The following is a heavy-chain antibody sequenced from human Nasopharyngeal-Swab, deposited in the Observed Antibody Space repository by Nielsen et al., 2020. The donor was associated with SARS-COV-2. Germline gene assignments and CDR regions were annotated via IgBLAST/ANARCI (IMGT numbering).Heavy chain of an antibody. D-gene: IGHD2-2*01. J-gene: IGHJ6*02. V-gene: IGHV6-1*01. CDR2: TYYRSKWYN. CDR1: GDSVSSNSAA. CDR3: AREVSIVVVPADYYGMDV. Sequence: SETLSLTCAISGDSVSSNSAAWNWIRQPPSRGLEWLGRTYYRSKWYNDYAVSVKSRITINPDTSKNQFSLQLNSVTPEDTAVYYCAREVSIVVVPADYYGMDVWGQGTTVTVSS.